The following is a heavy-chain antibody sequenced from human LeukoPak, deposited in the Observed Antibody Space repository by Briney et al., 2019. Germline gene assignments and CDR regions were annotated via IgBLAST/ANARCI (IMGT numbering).Heavy chain of an antibody. Sequence: ASVKVSCKASGYTFTGYYMHWVRQAPGQGLEWMGWVNPNSGGTNYAQKFQGRVTMTRDTSISTAYMELSRLRSDDTAVYYCARDLRELGLVAFDIWGQGTMVTVSS. CDR3: ARDLRELGLVAFDI. V-gene: IGHV1-2*02. D-gene: IGHD1-26*01. CDR2: VNPNSGGT. J-gene: IGHJ3*02. CDR1: GYTFTGYY.